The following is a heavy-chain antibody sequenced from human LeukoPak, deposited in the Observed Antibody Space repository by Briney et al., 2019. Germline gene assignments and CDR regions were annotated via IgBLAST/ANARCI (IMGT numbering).Heavy chain of an antibody. CDR2: ISESGTGT. CDR1: GLTFSNYA. V-gene: IGHV3-23*01. D-gene: IGHD6-13*01. Sequence: GGSLRLSCAASGLTFSNYAMSWVRQAPGKGLEWVSAISESGTGTYYADSVKGRFTISRDNSKNTLSLQMNSLRAEDTAVYYCAREGVSDGSSWGNDYWGQGTLVTVSS. J-gene: IGHJ4*02. CDR3: AREGVSDGSSWGNDY.